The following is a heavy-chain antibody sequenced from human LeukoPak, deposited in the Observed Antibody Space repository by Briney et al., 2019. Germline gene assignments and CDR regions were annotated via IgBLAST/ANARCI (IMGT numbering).Heavy chain of an antibody. J-gene: IGHJ4*02. D-gene: IGHD5-12*01. CDR2: ISPNSGGA. V-gene: IGHV1-2*02. CDR3: ARDRAVATIGGVDY. Sequence: ASVKVSCKASGYTFTCYYMHLVRQAPGQGLEWRGGISPNSGGANYAQKFQGRGTMTRDTSISPAYMELSSLRSDDTPVYSCARDRAVATIGGVDYSGQGTLVTVSS. CDR1: GYTFTCYY.